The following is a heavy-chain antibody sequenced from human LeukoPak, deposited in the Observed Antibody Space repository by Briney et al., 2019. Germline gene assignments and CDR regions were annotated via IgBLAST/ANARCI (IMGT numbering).Heavy chain of an antibody. Sequence: GASVKVSCKASGYTFTGYYMHWVRQAPGQGLEWMGQINPNSGGTNYAQKFQGRVTMTRDTSISTAYMDLSRLRSDDTAVYYCARSRLGYCSGGSCYSGAIWGQGTMVSVSS. CDR2: INPNSGGT. V-gene: IGHV1-2*06. CDR1: GYTFTGYY. D-gene: IGHD2-15*01. J-gene: IGHJ3*02. CDR3: ARSRLGYCSGGSCYSGAI.